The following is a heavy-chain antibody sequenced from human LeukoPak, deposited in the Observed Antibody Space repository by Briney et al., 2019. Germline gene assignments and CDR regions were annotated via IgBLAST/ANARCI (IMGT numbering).Heavy chain of an antibody. D-gene: IGHD3-16*01. CDR1: GVTFSSYS. V-gene: IGHV3-48*01. Sequence: GGSLRLSCAASGVTFSSYSMNRVRQAPGKGLEWVAYISSSRSPIYYADSLKGRFTISRDNAKNSLFLQIDSLRAEDTAVYYCAKGQIMITFGGVYNWFDPWGQGTLVTVSS. CDR2: ISSSRSPI. CDR3: AKGQIMITFGGVYNWFDP. J-gene: IGHJ5*02.